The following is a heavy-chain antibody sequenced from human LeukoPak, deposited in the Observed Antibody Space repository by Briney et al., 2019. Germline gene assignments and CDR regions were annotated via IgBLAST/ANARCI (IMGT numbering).Heavy chain of an antibody. D-gene: IGHD3-22*01. CDR1: GGSISSYD. V-gene: IGHV4-59*01. CDR3: ARENPTYYYDSRVFDY. J-gene: IGHJ4*02. Sequence: SETLSLTCTVSGGSISSYDWSWIRQPPGKGLEWIGYIYYSGSTNYNPSLKSRVTISVDTSKNQFSLKLSSVTAADTAVYYCARENPTYYYDSRVFDYWGQGTLVTVSS. CDR2: IYYSGST.